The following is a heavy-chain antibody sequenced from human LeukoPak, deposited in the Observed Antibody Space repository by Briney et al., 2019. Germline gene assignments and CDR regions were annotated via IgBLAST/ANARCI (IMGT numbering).Heavy chain of an antibody. V-gene: IGHV3-53*01. CDR3: AREEGYCSGGSCWGLDP. CDR2: IYSGGST. J-gene: IGHJ5*02. Sequence: GGSLRLSCAASGFTVSSNYVSWVRQAPGKGLEWVSVIYSGGSTFYADSVKGRFTLSRDNSKNTLYLQMNSPRAEDTAVYYCAREEGYCSGGSCWGLDPWGQGALVTVSS. D-gene: IGHD2-15*01. CDR1: GFTVSSNY.